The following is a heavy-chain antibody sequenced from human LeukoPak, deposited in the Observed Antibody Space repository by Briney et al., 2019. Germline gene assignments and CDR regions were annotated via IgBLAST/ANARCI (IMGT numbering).Heavy chain of an antibody. D-gene: IGHD7-27*01. Sequence: GGSLRLSCAASGVTFSSYAMHWVRQAPGRGLEWVAVISYDGSNKYYADSVKGRFTISRDNSKNTLYLQMNSLRAEDTAVYYCARPRRLTGNWFDPWGQGTLVTVSS. CDR1: GVTFSSYA. J-gene: IGHJ5*02. V-gene: IGHV3-30*04. CDR2: ISYDGSNK. CDR3: ARPRRLTGNWFDP.